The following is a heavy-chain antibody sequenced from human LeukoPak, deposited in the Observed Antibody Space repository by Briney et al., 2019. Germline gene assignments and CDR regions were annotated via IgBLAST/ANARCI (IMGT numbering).Heavy chain of an antibody. Sequence: PSETLSLTCAVSGYSISSGYYWGWIRQPPGKGLGWIGSIYHSGSTYYNPSLKSRVTISVDTSKNQFSLKLSSVTAADTAVYYCARPRYCSSTSCRGAFDIWGQGTMVTVSS. J-gene: IGHJ3*02. CDR3: ARPRYCSSTSCRGAFDI. CDR1: GYSISSGYY. D-gene: IGHD2-2*01. V-gene: IGHV4-38-2*01. CDR2: IYHSGST.